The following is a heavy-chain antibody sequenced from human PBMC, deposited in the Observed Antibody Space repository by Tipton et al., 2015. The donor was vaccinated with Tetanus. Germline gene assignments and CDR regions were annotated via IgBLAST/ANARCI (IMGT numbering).Heavy chain of an antibody. CDR3: ARLSANSYGYPQFDY. J-gene: IGHJ4*02. V-gene: IGHV3-30*03. D-gene: IGHD5-18*01. CDR2: VSFDGSKE. Sequence: RSLRLSCAGSELTFSGHGMFWVRLPPGKGLEWVAFVSFDGSKEDYSDSVKGRFSISRDNAKNTLSLQMNSLRAEDTAVYYCARLSANSYGYPQFDYWGQGTLVTVSS. CDR1: ELTFSGHG.